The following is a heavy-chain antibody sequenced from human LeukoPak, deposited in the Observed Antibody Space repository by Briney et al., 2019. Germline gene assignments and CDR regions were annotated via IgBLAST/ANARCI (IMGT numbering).Heavy chain of an antibody. Sequence: GGSLRLSCTVSGFTVSINSMSWVRQAPGKGLEWVSFIYSDSTHYSDSVKDRFTISRENSKNTLYLQMNRLRAEDTAVYFCARRAGAYSHPYDYWGEGTLVTVSS. CDR1: GFTVSINS. D-gene: IGHD4/OR15-4a*01. J-gene: IGHJ4*02. CDR2: IYSDST. V-gene: IGHV3-53*01. CDR3: ARRAGAYSHPYDY.